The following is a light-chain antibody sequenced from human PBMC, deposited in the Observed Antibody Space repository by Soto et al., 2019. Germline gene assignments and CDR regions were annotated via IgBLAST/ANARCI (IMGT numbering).Light chain of an antibody. CDR3: QKYNSFWT. CDR2: AAS. Sequence: DIEMTQSPSNLSASVGDRVTITCRASQSISNWLAWYQQKPGKAPKRLIYAASSLQSGVPSRFSGSASGTEFPLTISSLKPEDFATYYCQKYNSFWTFGHGTKVDIK. J-gene: IGKJ1*01. CDR1: QSISNW. V-gene: IGKV1-5*01.